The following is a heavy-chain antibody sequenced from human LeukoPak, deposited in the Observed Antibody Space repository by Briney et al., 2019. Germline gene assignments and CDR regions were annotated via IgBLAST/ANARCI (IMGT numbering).Heavy chain of an antibody. Sequence: SETLSLTCAVYGGSFSGYYWSWIRQPPGKGLEWIGEINHSGSTNYNPSLKSRVTISVDTSKNQFSLKLSSVTAADTAVYYCARALPRAWQSYYYYGMDVWGQGTTVTVSS. D-gene: IGHD6-19*01. CDR3: ARALPRAWQSYYYYGMDV. CDR2: INHSGST. V-gene: IGHV4-34*01. J-gene: IGHJ6*02. CDR1: GGSFSGYY.